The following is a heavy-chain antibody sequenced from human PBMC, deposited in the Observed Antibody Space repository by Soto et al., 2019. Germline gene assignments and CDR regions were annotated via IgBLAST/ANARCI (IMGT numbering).Heavy chain of an antibody. Sequence: PSETLSLTCTVSGGSISSGGYYWSWIRQHPGKGLEWIGYIYYSGSTYYNPSLKSRVTISVDTSKNQFSLKLSSVTAADTAVYYCARVNLRGQRSSSAFDIWGQGTMVTVSS. D-gene: IGHD6-13*01. J-gene: IGHJ3*02. V-gene: IGHV4-31*03. CDR2: IYYSGST. CDR1: GGSISSGGYY. CDR3: ARVNLRGQRSSSAFDI.